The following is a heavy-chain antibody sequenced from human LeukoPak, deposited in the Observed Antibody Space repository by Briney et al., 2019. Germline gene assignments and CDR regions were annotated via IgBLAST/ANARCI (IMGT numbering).Heavy chain of an antibody. D-gene: IGHD5-18*01. V-gene: IGHV5-51*01. J-gene: IGHJ4*02. CDR1: GYSFTNYR. CDR3: ARRTDSLVYFDY. CDR2: TYPGDSDT. Sequence: GESLKISCKGSGYSFTNYRIAWVRQTPGEGLEWMGITYPGDSDTRYSPSFQGQVTISADKSISTAYLQWSSLKASDTAIYYCARRTDSLVYFDYWGQGTLVTVSS.